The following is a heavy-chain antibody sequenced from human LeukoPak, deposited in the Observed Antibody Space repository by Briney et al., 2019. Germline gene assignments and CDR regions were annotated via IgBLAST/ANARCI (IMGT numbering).Heavy chain of an antibody. D-gene: IGHD2-8*01. CDR1: GFTFSSYS. V-gene: IGHV3-7*01. Sequence: QPGGSLRLSCAASGFTFSSYSMNWVRQAPGKGLEWVARMNLDGSEKYYVDSVKGRFTISRDNAKTSLYLEMNSLRAEDTAVYYCARDATYCTNGVCYTRFDYWGQGTLVTVSS. CDR3: ARDATYCTNGVCYTRFDY. CDR2: MNLDGSEK. J-gene: IGHJ4*02.